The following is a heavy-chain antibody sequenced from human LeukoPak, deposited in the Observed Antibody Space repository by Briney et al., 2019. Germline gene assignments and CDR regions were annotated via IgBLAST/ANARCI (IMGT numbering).Heavy chain of an antibody. CDR3: ARINYFDSTGYGGEMDY. Sequence: GGSLRLSCAASGFTFSSYEMNWVRQAPGKGLEWISYISGSGTTISYANSVKGRFTISRDNAMNSVYLQMTGLRVEDTAIYSCARINYFDSTGYGGEMDYWGQGNLVTVSS. CDR2: ISGSGTTI. J-gene: IGHJ4*02. V-gene: IGHV3-48*03. CDR1: GFTFSSYE. D-gene: IGHD3-22*01.